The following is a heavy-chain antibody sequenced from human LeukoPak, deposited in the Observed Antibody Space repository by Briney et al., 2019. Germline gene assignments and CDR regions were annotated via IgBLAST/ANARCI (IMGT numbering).Heavy chain of an antibody. J-gene: IGHJ4*02. CDR2: IHRGGNT. V-gene: IGHV3-66*01. Sequence: PGGSLRLSCAASGFTVSGNYMSWVRQAPGKGLEWLSVIHRGGNTYYADSVKGRFTISRDSSKNTVFLQMDSLRAEDTAVDYCARDPGYGLGVDYGDYWGQGTLVTVSS. CDR3: ARDPGYGLGVDYGDY. D-gene: IGHD3-10*01. CDR1: GFTVSGNY.